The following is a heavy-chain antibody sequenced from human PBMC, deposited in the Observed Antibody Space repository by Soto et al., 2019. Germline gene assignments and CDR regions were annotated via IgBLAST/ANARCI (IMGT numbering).Heavy chain of an antibody. CDR3: DQNVDGSPFAY. CDR1: GFTFSNYG. J-gene: IGHJ4*02. Sequence: PGGSLRLSCAASGFTFSNYGMHWVRQPPGKGLEWVAVISYDGNDRHYTDSVKGRFTISRDNSKKTLYLQMNSLRAEDTAVYYCDQNVDGSPFAYWGQGTLVTVSS. D-gene: IGHD3-3*02. CDR2: ISYDGNDR. V-gene: IGHV3-30*03.